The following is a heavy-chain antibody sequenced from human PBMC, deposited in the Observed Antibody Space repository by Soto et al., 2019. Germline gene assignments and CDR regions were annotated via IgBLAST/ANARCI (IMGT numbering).Heavy chain of an antibody. J-gene: IGHJ4*02. CDR3: ARRDTGGFPRYFDN. CDR1: GGTLTNFINYP. CDR2: IVPNIGTV. Sequence: QMQLVQSGAEVKKPGSSVKVSCKASGGTLTNFINYPINWVRQAPGQGLEWMGGIVPNIGTVNYAQEFQGRVTITADKSTGTAYMELSSLRSEDTALYYCARRDTGGFPRYFDNWGQGTLVTVSS. V-gene: IGHV1-69*06. D-gene: IGHD2-8*02.